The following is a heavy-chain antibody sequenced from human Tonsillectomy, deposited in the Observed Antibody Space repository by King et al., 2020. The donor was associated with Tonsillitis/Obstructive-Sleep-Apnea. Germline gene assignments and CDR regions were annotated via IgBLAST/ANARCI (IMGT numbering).Heavy chain of an antibody. Sequence: VQLVESGGGLVQPGGSLRLSCAASGFTLRSYAMSWVRQATGKGLEWVSTISGSGGRAYYADSVKGRFTISRDKSKNTLYLEMNSLRAEDTAEYFCAKENGDYDFWSGHPYNLWGQGTLVTVSS. J-gene: IGHJ4*02. CDR3: AKENGDYDFWSGHPYNL. CDR1: GFTLRSYA. CDR2: ISGSGGRA. D-gene: IGHD3-3*01. V-gene: IGHV3-23*04.